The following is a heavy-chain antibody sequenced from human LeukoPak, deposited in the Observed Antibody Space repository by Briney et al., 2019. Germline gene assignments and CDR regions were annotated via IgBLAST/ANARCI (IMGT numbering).Heavy chain of an antibody. D-gene: IGHD3-10*01. V-gene: IGHV1-18*01. CDR2: ISAYNGNT. Sequence: ASVKVSCKASGYTFTSYGISWVRQAPGQGLEWIGWISAYNGNTNYAQKLQGRVTMTTDTSTSTAYMELRSLRSDDTAVYYCARGGITMVRGVIRTEYWGQGTLVTVSS. CDR3: ARGGITMVRGVIRTEY. CDR1: GYTFTSYG. J-gene: IGHJ4*02.